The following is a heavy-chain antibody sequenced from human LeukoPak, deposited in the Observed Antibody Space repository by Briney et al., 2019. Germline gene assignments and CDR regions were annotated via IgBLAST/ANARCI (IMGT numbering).Heavy chain of an antibody. V-gene: IGHV4-4*02. CDR2: IYHDGST. D-gene: IGHD5-24*01. J-gene: IGHJ4*02. CDR3: ARGIDEYKVGNY. Sequence: SETLSLTCAVSGGSISSNNWWIWVRQSPEKGLEWIGEIYHDGSTNYNPSLKSRVTISVDTSKNQFSLRLTSVTAADTAVYYCARGIDEYKVGNYWGQGTLVTVSS. CDR1: GGSISSNNW.